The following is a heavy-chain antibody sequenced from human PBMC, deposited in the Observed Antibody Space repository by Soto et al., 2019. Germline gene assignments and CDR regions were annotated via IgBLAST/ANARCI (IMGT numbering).Heavy chain of an antibody. CDR2: INPNSGGT. Sequence: VKVSCKASGYTFTGYYMHWVRQAPGQGLEWMGWINPNSGGTNYAQKFQGRVTMTRDTSISTAYMELSRLRSDDTAVYYCARVRAVAGKRPAAFDIWGQGTMVTVSS. CDR3: ARVRAVAGKRPAAFDI. J-gene: IGHJ3*02. CDR1: GYTFTGYY. V-gene: IGHV1-2*02. D-gene: IGHD6-19*01.